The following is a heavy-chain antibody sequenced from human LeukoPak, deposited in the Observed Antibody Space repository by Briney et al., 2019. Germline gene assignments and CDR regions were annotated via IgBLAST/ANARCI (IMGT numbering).Heavy chain of an antibody. CDR3: ARVSRGISGYEKDNYYYGMDV. CDR1: GGTFSSYA. D-gene: IGHD5-12*01. V-gene: IGHV1-69*05. J-gene: IGHJ6*02. Sequence: ASVKVSCKASGGTFSSYAISWVRQAPGQGLEWMGGIIPIFGTASYAQKFQGRVTITTDESTSTAYMELSSPRPEDTAMYYCARVSRGISGYEKDNYYYGMDVWGQGTTVTVSS. CDR2: IIPIFGTA.